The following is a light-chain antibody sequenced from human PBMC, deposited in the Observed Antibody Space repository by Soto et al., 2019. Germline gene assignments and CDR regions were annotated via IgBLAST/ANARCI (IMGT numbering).Light chain of an antibody. J-gene: IGLJ3*02. CDR1: NNDVGSYNL. CDR2: EVS. V-gene: IGLV2-23*02. CDR3: CSYAGSSTDGV. Sequence: QSVLTQPASVSGSPGQSITISCTGTNNDVGSYNLVSWYQQHPGKAPKVMIYEVSKRPSGVSNRFSGSKSGNTASLTISGLQAEDEADYYCCSYAGSSTDGVFGGGTKLTVL.